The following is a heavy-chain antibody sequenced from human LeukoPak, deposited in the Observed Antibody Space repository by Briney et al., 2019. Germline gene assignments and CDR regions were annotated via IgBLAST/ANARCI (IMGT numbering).Heavy chain of an antibody. CDR1: GGSISSGGYS. CDR3: ARLIRLPTDYYGMDV. D-gene: IGHD3-16*01. V-gene: IGHV4-30-2*05. Sequence: SETLSLTCAVSGGSISSGGYSWSWIRQPPGKGLEWIGYIYHSGSTYYNPSLKSRVTISVDTSKNQFSLKLSSVTAADTAVYYCARLIRLPTDYYGMDVWGQGTTVTVSS. CDR2: IYHSGST. J-gene: IGHJ6*02.